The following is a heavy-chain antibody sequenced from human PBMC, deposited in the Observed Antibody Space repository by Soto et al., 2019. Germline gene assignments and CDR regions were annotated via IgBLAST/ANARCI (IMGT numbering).Heavy chain of an antibody. V-gene: IGHV1-8*01. D-gene: IGHD3-9*01. J-gene: IGHJ4*02. CDR1: GYTFSSYD. CDR2: MNPNNGNT. CDR3: ARPPGYISDWYYFDL. Sequence: ASVKVSCKAPGYTFSSYDLNWVRQATGQGLEWMGWMNPNNGNTGYAQKFQGRVTMTRNTSISTAYMELSSLRSEDTAVYYCARPPGYISDWYYFDLWGQGTLVTVSS.